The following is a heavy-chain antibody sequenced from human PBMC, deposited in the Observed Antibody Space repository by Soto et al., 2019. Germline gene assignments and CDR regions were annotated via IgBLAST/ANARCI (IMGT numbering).Heavy chain of an antibody. CDR1: GYSFTSYG. V-gene: IGHV1-18*04. CDR2: ITTYNGNT. J-gene: IGHJ6*02. CDR3: ARFSGGVYNTYYFYYGMDV. D-gene: IGHD2-15*01. Sequence: ASVKVSCKASGYSFTSYGISWVRQAPGQGLDWMGWITTYNGNTKYAQDLQGRVTMTTDTSTSTAYMELRSLRSDDTAVYYCARFSGGVYNTYYFYYGMDVWGQGTTVTDSS.